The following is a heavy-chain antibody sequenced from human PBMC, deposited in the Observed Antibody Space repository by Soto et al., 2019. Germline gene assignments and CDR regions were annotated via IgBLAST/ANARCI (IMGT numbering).Heavy chain of an antibody. V-gene: IGHV3-21*01. CDR1: GFTFSSYS. CDR3: ARTLKNYGGNLLGIQYGMDV. D-gene: IGHD4-17*01. J-gene: IGHJ6*02. Sequence: PGGSLRLSCAASGFTFSSYSMNWVRQAPGKGLEWVSSISSSSSYIYYADSVKGRFTISRDNAKNSLYLQMNSLRAEDTAVYYCARTLKNYGGNLLGIQYGMDVWGQGTTVTVSS. CDR2: ISSSSSYI.